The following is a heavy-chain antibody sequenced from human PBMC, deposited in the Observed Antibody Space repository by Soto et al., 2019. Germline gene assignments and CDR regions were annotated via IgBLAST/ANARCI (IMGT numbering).Heavy chain of an antibody. Sequence: QVQLQQWGAGLLKPSETLSLTCAVYGGSFSGYYWSWIRQPPGKGLEWIGEINHSGSTNYNPSLKSRVTLAVATSKTQFSLKLSSVTAADTAVYYCARGPPHYSSSRFDYWGQGTLVTVSS. CDR1: GGSFSGYY. V-gene: IGHV4-34*01. J-gene: IGHJ4*02. CDR3: ARGPPHYSSSRFDY. CDR2: INHSGST. D-gene: IGHD6-6*01.